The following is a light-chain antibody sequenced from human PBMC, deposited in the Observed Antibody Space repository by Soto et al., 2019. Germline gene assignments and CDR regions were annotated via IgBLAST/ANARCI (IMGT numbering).Light chain of an antibody. CDR3: QQYNKWPLT. Sequence: EILLTQSPGTLSLSPGERATLSCRASQRVSSNLAWYQQKPGQAPRLLIYGASTRATGIPNRFSGSASGTEFTLTISSLQSEDFTVYYCQQYNKWPLTFGQGTKVDIK. CDR1: QRVSSN. J-gene: IGKJ1*01. CDR2: GAS. V-gene: IGKV3D-15*01.